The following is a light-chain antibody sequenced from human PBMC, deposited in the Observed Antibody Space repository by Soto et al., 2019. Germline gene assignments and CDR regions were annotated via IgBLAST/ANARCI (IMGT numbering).Light chain of an antibody. Sequence: EIVLTQSPGTLSLSPGERATLYCRASQSVSSRYLAWYQQKPGQAPSLLIYGASSRATGIPDRFSGGGSGTDFTLPISRLEPEEFAVYYCQQYCSSPPYTFGQGTKLDIK. CDR1: QSVSSRY. CDR3: QQYCSSPPYT. V-gene: IGKV3-20*01. CDR2: GAS. J-gene: IGKJ2*01.